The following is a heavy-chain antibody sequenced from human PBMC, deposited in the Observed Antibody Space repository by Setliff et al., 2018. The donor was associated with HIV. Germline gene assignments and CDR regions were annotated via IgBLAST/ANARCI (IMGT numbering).Heavy chain of an antibody. J-gene: IGHJ4*02. CDR3: VRHAWRLWLAPIES. V-gene: IGHV5-10-1*01. CDR1: GYSFTSYW. D-gene: IGHD6-19*01. Sequence: GESLKISCKGSGYSFTSYWISWVRQMPGKGLEWMGRIDPSSSNTNYSPSFQGHVTISADKSISTAYLQWSSLKASDTAMYFCVRHAWRLWLAPIESWGQGTLVTVSS. CDR2: IDPSSSNT.